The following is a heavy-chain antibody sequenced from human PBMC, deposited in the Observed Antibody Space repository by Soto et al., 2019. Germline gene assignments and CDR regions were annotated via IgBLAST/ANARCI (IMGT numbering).Heavy chain of an antibody. V-gene: IGHV1-18*01. Sequence: GASVKVSCKASGYTFTSYGISWVRQAPGQGLEWMGWISAYNGNTNYAQKLQGRVTMTTDTSTSTAYMELRSLRAEDTAVYYCARSIVLVPAATWHYYYYYGMDVWGQGTTVTVSS. CDR3: ARSIVLVPAATWHYYYYYGMDV. CDR2: ISAYNGNT. J-gene: IGHJ6*02. CDR1: GYTFTSYG. D-gene: IGHD2-2*01.